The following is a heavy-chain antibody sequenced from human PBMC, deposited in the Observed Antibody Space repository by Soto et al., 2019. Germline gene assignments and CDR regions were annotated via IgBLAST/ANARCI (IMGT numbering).Heavy chain of an antibody. CDR2: IHYSGST. D-gene: IGHD5-12*01. V-gene: IGHV4-59*12. CDR1: GGSISSYY. Sequence: PSETLSLTCTVSGGSISSYYWSWVRQPPGKGLEWIGYIHYSGSTNYNPSLKSRVTISVDTSKNQFSLKLSSVTAADTAVYYCARGPVEMATNDAFDIWGQGTMVTVSS. J-gene: IGHJ3*02. CDR3: ARGPVEMATNDAFDI.